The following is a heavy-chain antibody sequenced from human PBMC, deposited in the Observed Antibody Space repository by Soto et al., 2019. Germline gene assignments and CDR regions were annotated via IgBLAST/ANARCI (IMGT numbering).Heavy chain of an antibody. CDR1: GFTFSSYG. D-gene: IGHD3-9*01. CDR3: AKDLRRAFYGMDV. CDR2: LSYDGSNE. J-gene: IGHJ6*02. Sequence: PGGSLRLSCAASGFTFSSYGMHWVRQAPGKGLEWVTLLSYDGSNEYYADSVKGRFTISRDNSKNTLYLQMNSLRTEDTAVYYCAKDLRRAFYGMDVWGQGTTVTVSS. V-gene: IGHV3-30*18.